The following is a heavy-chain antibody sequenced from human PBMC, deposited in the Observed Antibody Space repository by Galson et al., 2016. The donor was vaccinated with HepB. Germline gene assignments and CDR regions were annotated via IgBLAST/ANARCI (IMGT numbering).Heavy chain of an antibody. J-gene: IGHJ5*02. D-gene: IGHD6-19*01. CDR2: MYFSGST. V-gene: IGHV4-39*01. Sequence: SETLSLTCSVSGAAISSGTYYWAWIRQSPEKGLEWFGNMYFSGSTYYNPSLKSRVTISVDTSKNQFSLKLSSVTAADTAVYYCARGWGTVAGTFWFDPWGQGTLVTVSS. CDR1: GAAISSGTYY. CDR3: ARGWGTVAGTFWFDP.